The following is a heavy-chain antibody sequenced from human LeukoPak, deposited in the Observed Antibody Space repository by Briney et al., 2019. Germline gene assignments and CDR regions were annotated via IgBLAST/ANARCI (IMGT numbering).Heavy chain of an antibody. CDR3: ARGLYYGGNSARFDP. CDR2: IYHSGST. Sequence: SETLSLTCAVSGGSISSGGYSWSWIRQPPGKGLEWIGYIYHSGSTYYNPSLKSRVTISVDRSKNQFSLKLSSVTAADTAVYYCARGLYYGGNSARFDPWGQGTLVTVSS. CDR1: GGSISSGGYS. J-gene: IGHJ5*02. V-gene: IGHV4-30-2*01. D-gene: IGHD4-23*01.